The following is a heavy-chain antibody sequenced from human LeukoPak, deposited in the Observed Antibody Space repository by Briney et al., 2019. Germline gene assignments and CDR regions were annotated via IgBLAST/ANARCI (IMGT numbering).Heavy chain of an antibody. J-gene: IGHJ3*02. CDR2: INHSGST. D-gene: IGHD6-19*01. Sequence: TSETLSLTCAVYGGSFSGYYWSWIRQPPGKGLEWIGEINHSGSTNYNPSLKSRVTISVDTSKNQFSLKLSSVTAADTAVYYCAREAVANSRKGAFDIWGQGTMVTVSS. CDR3: AREAVANSRKGAFDI. V-gene: IGHV4-34*01. CDR1: GGSFSGYY.